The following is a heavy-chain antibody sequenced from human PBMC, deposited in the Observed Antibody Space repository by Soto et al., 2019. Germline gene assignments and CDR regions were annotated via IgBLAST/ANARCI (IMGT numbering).Heavy chain of an antibody. V-gene: IGHV1-69*04. J-gene: IGHJ4*02. Sequence: GASVKVSCKASGGTFSSYTISWVRQAPGQGLEWMGRIIPILGIANYAQKFQGRVTITADNSKNTLYLQMNSLRAEDTAVYYCARDPNCSDGRCSSTWFDCWGLGTLVTVSS. CDR3: ARDPNCSDGRCSSTWFDC. CDR1: GGTFSSYT. CDR2: IIPILGIA. D-gene: IGHD2-15*01.